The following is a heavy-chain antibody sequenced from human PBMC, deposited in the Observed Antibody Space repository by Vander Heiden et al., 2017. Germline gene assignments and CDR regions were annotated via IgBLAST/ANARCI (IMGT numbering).Heavy chain of an antibody. J-gene: IGHJ6*02. D-gene: IGHD3-10*01. CDR3: ASRITMVRGFMDV. CDR1: GGSISSSSYD. Sequence: QLQLQESGPGLVKPSETLSLTCTVSGGSISSSSYDWGWIRQPPGKGLEWIGSIYYSGSTYYNPSLKSRVTISVDTSKNQFSLKLSSVTAADTAVYYCASRITMVRGFMDVWGQGTTVTVSS. V-gene: IGHV4-39*01. CDR2: IYYSGST.